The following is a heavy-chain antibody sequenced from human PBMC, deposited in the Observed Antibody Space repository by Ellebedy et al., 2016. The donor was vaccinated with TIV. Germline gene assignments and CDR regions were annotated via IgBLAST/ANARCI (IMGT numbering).Heavy chain of an antibody. D-gene: IGHD6-19*01. J-gene: IGHJ4*01. V-gene: IGHV3-66*01. CDR2: LHSDGSR. Sequence: GESLKISCAVSGLIVSRDHMSWVRQAPGKGLEWVSFLHSDGSRYYADSVQGRFVISRDNSKNTLYLQMNNLRDEDTALYYCAGDQGGGWSLPCWGHGTLVIVSS. CDR3: AGDQGGGWSLPC. CDR1: GLIVSRDH.